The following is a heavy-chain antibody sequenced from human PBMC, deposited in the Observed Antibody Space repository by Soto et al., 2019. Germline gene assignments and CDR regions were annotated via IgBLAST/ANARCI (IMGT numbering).Heavy chain of an antibody. CDR3: ARGQRYYYGSGTYNDIVYFDY. CDR1: GGSISDYY. J-gene: IGHJ4*02. Sequence: PSETLSLTCTLSGGSISDYYWNWIRQPPGKGLEWIGYIYHSGSTSYNPSLKSRITISVDTSKNQFSLNLNSVTAADTAVYYCARGQRYYYGSGTYNDIVYFDYWGQGTLVTVSS. CDR2: IYHSGST. D-gene: IGHD3-10*01. V-gene: IGHV4-59*01.